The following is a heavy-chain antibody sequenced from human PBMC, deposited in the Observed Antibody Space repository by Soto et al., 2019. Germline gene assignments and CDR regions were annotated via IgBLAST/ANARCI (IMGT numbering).Heavy chain of an antibody. D-gene: IGHD1-1*01. V-gene: IGHV1-18*01. CDR1: GYTFTSYG. CDR3: ARGRYGDY. Sequence: QVHLVQSGAEVKKPGASVKVSCKASGYTFTSYGITWVRQAPGQGLVWMGWISAYNGNTDYARKLQGRVIVSRDTSTSPAYMELRGRISDDTAVYYCARGRYGDYWGQGALVTVSS. CDR2: ISAYNGNT. J-gene: IGHJ4*02.